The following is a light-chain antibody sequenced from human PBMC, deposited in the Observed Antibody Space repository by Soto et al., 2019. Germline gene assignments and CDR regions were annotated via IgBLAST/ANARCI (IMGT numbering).Light chain of an antibody. J-gene: IGLJ1*01. CDR1: SGHSSYD. CDR3: QTWGTGIHV. CDR2: LNGDGSH. V-gene: IGLV4-69*01. Sequence: QPLLTQSPSASASLGASVKLTCTLSSGHSSYDIAWHQQQPEKGPRYLMKLNGDGSHSRGDGLPDRFSGSSSGAERHLTIASLQSEDEADYYCQTWGTGIHVFGTGTKVTVL.